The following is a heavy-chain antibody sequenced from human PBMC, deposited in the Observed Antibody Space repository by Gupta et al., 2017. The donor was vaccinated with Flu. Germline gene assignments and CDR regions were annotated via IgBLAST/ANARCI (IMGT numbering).Heavy chain of an antibody. CDR3: AKDRSGNPAIDY. J-gene: IGHJ4*02. CDR1: GLTFSDYA. CDR2: VGAGGDRT. Sequence: EVQLLESGGGVVQPGRSLRHSCVVSGLTFSDYAMNWVRQAPGKGLEWLSTVGAGGDRTYYADSVMGRFTISRDNSKNKIYLQMNSLRGDDPAVYYCAKDRSGNPAIDYWGQGALVTVSA. V-gene: IGHV3-23*01. D-gene: IGHD6-13*01.